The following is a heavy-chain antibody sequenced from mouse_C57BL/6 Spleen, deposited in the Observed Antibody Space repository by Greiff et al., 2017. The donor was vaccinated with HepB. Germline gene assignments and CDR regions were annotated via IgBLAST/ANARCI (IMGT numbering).Heavy chain of an antibody. CDR2: ISDGGSYT. V-gene: IGHV5-4*01. Sequence: EVKLVESGGGLVKPGGSLKLSCAASGFTFSSYAMSWVRQTPEKRLEWVATISDGGSYTYYPDNVKGRFTISRDNAKNNLYLQMGHLKSEDTAMYYCARDFITTVVYFDYWGQGTTLTVSS. J-gene: IGHJ2*01. CDR3: ARDFITTVVYFDY. D-gene: IGHD1-1*01. CDR1: GFTFSSYA.